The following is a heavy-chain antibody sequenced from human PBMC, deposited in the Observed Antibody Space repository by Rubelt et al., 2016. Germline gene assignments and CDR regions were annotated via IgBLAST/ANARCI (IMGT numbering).Heavy chain of an antibody. J-gene: IGHJ3*02. CDR3: ARRFSMAMIIVADDAFDI. V-gene: IGHV3-48*03. CDR1: GFTFSSYE. CDR2: ISSSGSTI. D-gene: IGHD3-22*01. Sequence: EVQLVESGGGLVQPGGSLRLSCAASGFTFSSYEMNWVRQAPGKGLEWVSYISSSGSTIYYADSVKGRFTISRDNAKNSLYLQMNSLRAEDTAGYYWARRFSMAMIIVADDAFDIWGQGTMVTVSS.